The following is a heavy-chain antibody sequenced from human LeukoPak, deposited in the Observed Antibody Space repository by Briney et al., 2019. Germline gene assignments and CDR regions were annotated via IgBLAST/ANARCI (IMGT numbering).Heavy chain of an antibody. CDR1: GGSISSSSYF. J-gene: IGHJ4*02. Sequence: SETLSLTCTVSGGSISSSSYFWGWIRQPPGKGLEWIGSIYYSGSTYYNPSLKSRATISVYTSKNQFSLKLSSLTAADTAVYYCARRVPVAGTNYWGQGTLVTASP. V-gene: IGHV4-39*01. CDR3: ARRVPVAGTNY. D-gene: IGHD6-19*01. CDR2: IYYSGST.